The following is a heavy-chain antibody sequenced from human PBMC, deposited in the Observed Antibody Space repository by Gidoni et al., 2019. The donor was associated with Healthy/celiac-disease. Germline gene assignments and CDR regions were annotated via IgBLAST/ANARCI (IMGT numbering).Heavy chain of an antibody. CDR3: ARSEDRFGELLSLDV. D-gene: IGHD3-10*01. V-gene: IGHV1-3*01. Sequence: QVQLVQSGAEVKKPGASVKVSCKASGYTFTSYAMHWVRQAPGQRLEWMGWINAGNGNTKYSQKFQGRVTITRDTSASTAYMELSSLRSEDTAVYYCARSEDRFGELLSLDVWGQGTTVTVSS. CDR1: GYTFTSYA. J-gene: IGHJ6*02. CDR2: INAGNGNT.